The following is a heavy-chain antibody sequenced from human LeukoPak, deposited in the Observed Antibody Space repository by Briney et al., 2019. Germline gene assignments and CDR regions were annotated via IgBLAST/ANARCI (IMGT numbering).Heavy chain of an antibody. J-gene: IGHJ4*02. CDR3: ARASDSGDWHLGY. CDR1: GDFISRYY. D-gene: IGHD2-21*02. V-gene: IGHV4-59*01. CDR2: VYDRGGT. Sequence: KTSETLSLTCTVSGDFISRYYWSWIRQSPGKGLEWIGYVYDRGGTNYNPSLKSRAIISADTSKNQFSLKVTPVTAADTAVYYCARASDSGDWHLGYWGQGTLVTVSS.